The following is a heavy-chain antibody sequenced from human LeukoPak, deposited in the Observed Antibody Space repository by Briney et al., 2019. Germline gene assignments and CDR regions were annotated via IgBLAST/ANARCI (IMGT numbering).Heavy chain of an antibody. V-gene: IGHV4-39*01. Sequence: SETLSLTCTVSGGSISSSSYYWGWIRQPPGKGLEWIGSIYYSGSTYYNPSLKSRVTISVDTSKNQFSLKLSSVTAADTAVYYCARHSGNRAYCGGDCYSIDYWGQGTLVTVSS. CDR3: ARHSGNRAYCGGDCYSIDY. CDR2: IYYSGST. D-gene: IGHD2-21*02. CDR1: GGSISSSSYY. J-gene: IGHJ4*02.